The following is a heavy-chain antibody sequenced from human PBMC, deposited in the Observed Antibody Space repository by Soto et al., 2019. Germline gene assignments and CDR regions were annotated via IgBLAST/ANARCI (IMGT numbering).Heavy chain of an antibody. V-gene: IGHV4-59*08. CDR1: GDSISRYS. CDR3: ARYSYGMDV. Sequence: TSETLSLTCTVSGDSISRYSWNWIRQPPGKGLEWIGYIYYSGATKYNPSLESRVTISVDTPKNQFSLKLSSVTAADTAVYYCARYSYGMDVWGQGTTVTVSS. D-gene: IGHD2-21*01. J-gene: IGHJ6*02. CDR2: IYYSGAT.